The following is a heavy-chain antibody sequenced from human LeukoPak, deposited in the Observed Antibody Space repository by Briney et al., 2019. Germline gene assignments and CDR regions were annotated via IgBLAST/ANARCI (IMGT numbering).Heavy chain of an antibody. D-gene: IGHD5-18*01. CDR2: INYGEST. CDR3: ARDRSSGYSYVADY. V-gene: IGHV4-39*07. Sequence: SETLSLTCSVSGGSISGSSYYWGWIRQPPGKGLEWIGSINYGESTYYNPSLKSRFTISVDTSKNQFSLKLTYVTAADTAVYYCARDRSSGYSYVADYWGLGTLVTVSS. CDR1: GGSISGSSYY. J-gene: IGHJ4*02.